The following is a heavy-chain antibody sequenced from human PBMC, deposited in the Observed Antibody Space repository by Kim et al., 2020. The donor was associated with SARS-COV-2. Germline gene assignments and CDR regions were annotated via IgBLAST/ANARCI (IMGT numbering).Heavy chain of an antibody. CDR2: ISYDGSDK. CDR3: ARAAGSQPDY. J-gene: IGHJ4*02. V-gene: IGHV3-30-3*01. D-gene: IGHD3-10*01. CDR1: GFTLSSYD. Sequence: GGSLRLSCATSGFTLSSYDMHWVRQAPGKGLECVAVISYDGSDKYYADSVKGRFSISRDNSKNTLYLQMNSLRAEDTAVYYCARAAGSQPDYWGQGTLVTVSS.